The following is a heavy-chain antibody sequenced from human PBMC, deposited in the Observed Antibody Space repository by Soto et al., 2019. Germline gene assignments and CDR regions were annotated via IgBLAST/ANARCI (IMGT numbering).Heavy chain of an antibody. D-gene: IGHD2-8*01. CDR1: GYTFTIYG. V-gene: IGHV1-18*01. CDR3: ARDLGTNGIKVWDYYMDV. J-gene: IGHJ6*03. CDR2: ISAYNGNT. Sequence: ASVKVSCKASGYTFTIYGISWVRQAPGQGLEWMGWISAYNGNTNYAQKLQGRVTMTTDTSTSTAYMELRSLRSDDTAVYYCARDLGTNGIKVWDYYMDVWGKGTTVTVSS.